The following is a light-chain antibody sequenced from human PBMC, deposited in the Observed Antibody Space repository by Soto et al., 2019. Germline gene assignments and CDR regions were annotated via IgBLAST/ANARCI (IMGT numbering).Light chain of an antibody. CDR1: QSVSSGS. V-gene: IGKV3-20*01. CDR2: GAS. J-gene: IGKJ1*01. CDR3: QQNGTSPRT. Sequence: EIVLTQSPGTLSLSPGERATLSCRASQSVSSGSLAWYQQKPGQAPRLLISGASSRATGIPDRFSGSGSGTDFTLTISILEPEDFAVYYCQQNGTSPRTFGQGTKVEIK.